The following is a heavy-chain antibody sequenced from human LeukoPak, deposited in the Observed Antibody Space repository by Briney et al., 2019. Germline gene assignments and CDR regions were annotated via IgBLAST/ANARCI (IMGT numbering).Heavy chain of an antibody. CDR3: ARGFVSGSRYMDV. V-gene: IGHV4-4*07. CDR2: IYTSGST. CDR1: DGSISSYY. D-gene: IGHD6-25*01. J-gene: IGHJ6*03. Sequence: SETLSLTCTVSDGSISSYYWSWIRQPAGKGLEWIGRIYTSGSTNYNPSLKSRVTMSVDTSKNQFSLNLSSVTAADTAVYYCARGFVSGSRYMDVWGKGTTVAVSS.